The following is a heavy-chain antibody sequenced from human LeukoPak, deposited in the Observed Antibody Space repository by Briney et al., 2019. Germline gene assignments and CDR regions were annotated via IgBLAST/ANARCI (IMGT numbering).Heavy chain of an antibody. CDR3: ARVPLLLWFGEPSNAFDI. CDR2: INTNTGNP. J-gene: IGHJ3*02. Sequence: ASVKVSCKASGYTFTSYDINWVRQAPGQGLEWMGWINTNTGNPTYAQGFTGRFAFSLDTSVSTAYLQISSLKAEDTAVYYCARVPLLLWFGEPSNAFDIWGQGTMVTVSS. CDR1: GYTFTSYD. V-gene: IGHV7-4-1*02. D-gene: IGHD3-10*01.